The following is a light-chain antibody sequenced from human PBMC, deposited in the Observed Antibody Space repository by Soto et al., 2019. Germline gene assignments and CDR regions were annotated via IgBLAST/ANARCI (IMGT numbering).Light chain of an antibody. Sequence: QSVLTQPPSVSGSPGQPVTISCTGTSSDVGTYNRVSWYQKPPGTAPKLMIYEVNNRPSGVPDRFSGSYSGNTASLTISGLQAEDEADYYCSLYTTSSTYVFGTGTKVTVL. CDR2: EVN. V-gene: IGLV2-18*01. J-gene: IGLJ1*01. CDR3: SLYTTSSTYV. CDR1: SSDVGTYNR.